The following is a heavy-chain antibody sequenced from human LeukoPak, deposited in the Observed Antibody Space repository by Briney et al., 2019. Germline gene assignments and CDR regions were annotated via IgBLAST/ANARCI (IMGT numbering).Heavy chain of an antibody. Sequence: ASVKVSCKASGYNFISYYMHWVRQAPGQGLEWMGIINPGSGSTTYAQKFQGRLTMTRVTSTSTVYMELSGLRSDDTAVYYRTHLGSGLDYWGQGTLITVSS. CDR2: INPGSGST. V-gene: IGHV1-46*03. CDR3: THLGSGLDY. J-gene: IGHJ4*02. CDR1: GYNFISYY. D-gene: IGHD3-16*01.